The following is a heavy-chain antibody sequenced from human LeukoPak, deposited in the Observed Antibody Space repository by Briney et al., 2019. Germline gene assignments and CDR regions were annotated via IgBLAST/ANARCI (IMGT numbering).Heavy chain of an antibody. Sequence: SGGSLRLSCEASGFTFSTYNMNWVRQAPGKRLEWVSSITSSSSYAFYADSVKGRFTISRDNAKSSLYLQMNNLRAEDTAVYYCARDKVVGATHFDYWGQGTLVTVSS. CDR3: ARDKVVGATHFDY. CDR1: GFTFSTYN. D-gene: IGHD1-26*01. J-gene: IGHJ4*02. CDR2: ITSSSSYA. V-gene: IGHV3-21*01.